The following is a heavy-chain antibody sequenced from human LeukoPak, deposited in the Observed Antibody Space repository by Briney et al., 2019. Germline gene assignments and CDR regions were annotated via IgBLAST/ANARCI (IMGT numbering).Heavy chain of an antibody. CDR1: GYSFTGYW. J-gene: IGHJ6*03. CDR2: IYPGDSDT. D-gene: IGHD5-18*01. V-gene: IGHV5-51*01. Sequence: GESLKISCKGSGYSFTGYWIGWVRQMPGKGLEWMGIIYPGDSDTRYSPSFQGQVTISADKSISTAYLQWSSLKASDTAMYYCARRGYSYGYPYYYYMDVWGKGTTITVSS. CDR3: ARRGYSYGYPYYYYMDV.